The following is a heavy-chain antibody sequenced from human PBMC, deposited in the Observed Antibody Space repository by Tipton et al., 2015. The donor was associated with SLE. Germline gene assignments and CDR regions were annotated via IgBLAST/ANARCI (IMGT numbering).Heavy chain of an antibody. D-gene: IGHD3-10*01. Sequence: SLRLSCAASGFIFRNYAMYWVRQAAGKGPEWVALISYDGNIESYTDSVRGRFTISRDNSANALFLQMNNLSTEDSAIYYCAAAREPGVSYYYNPMDVWGQGTAVTASS. V-gene: IGHV3-30-3*01. CDR2: ISYDGNIE. CDR1: GFIFRNYA. J-gene: IGHJ6*02. CDR3: AAAREPGVSYYYNPMDV.